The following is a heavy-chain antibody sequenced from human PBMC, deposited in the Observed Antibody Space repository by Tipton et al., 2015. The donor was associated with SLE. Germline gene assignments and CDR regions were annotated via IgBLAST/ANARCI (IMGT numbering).Heavy chain of an antibody. CDR1: GYSISIDYY. J-gene: IGHJ6*02. Sequence: TLSLTCAVSGYSISIDYYWGGILQPPGKGLEWIGSIYHSGCTYYNPSLKSRVTILIDTSKNQFSLKLSSVTAADTAVYYCVRDDGAGPYYYGMDVWGQGTTVTVSS. CDR3: VRDDGAGPYYYGMDV. CDR2: IYHSGCT. D-gene: IGHD1-26*01. V-gene: IGHV4-38-2*02.